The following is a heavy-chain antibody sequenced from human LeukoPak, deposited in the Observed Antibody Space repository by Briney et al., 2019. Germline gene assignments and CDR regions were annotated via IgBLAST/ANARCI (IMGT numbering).Heavy chain of an antibody. V-gene: IGHV4-61*02. CDR2: IYTSGST. CDR3: ARNVLGYCTNGVCPRFDY. D-gene: IGHD2-8*01. Sequence: SETLSLTCTVSGGSISSGSYYWSWIRQPAGKGLEWIGRIYTSGSTNYNPSLKSRVTISVDTSKNQFSLKLSSVTAADTAVYYCARNVLGYCTNGVCPRFDYWGQGTLVTVSS. CDR1: GGSISSGSYY. J-gene: IGHJ4*02.